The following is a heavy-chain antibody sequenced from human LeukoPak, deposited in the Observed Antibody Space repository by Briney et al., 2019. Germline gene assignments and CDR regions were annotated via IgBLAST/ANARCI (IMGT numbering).Heavy chain of an antibody. Sequence: KPSETLSLTCTVSGGSISSYYWSWIRQPPGKGLEWIGYIYYSGSTNYNPSLRGRVTISVDTSKNHFSLRLSSVTAADTAVYYCARESTSWYAPFDSWGQGTLVTVSS. D-gene: IGHD2-2*01. V-gene: IGHV4-59*01. CDR1: GGSISSYY. CDR2: IYYSGST. J-gene: IGHJ4*02. CDR3: ARESTSWYAPFDS.